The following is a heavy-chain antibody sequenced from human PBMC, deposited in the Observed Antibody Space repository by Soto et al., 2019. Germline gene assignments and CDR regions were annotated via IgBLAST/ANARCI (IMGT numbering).Heavy chain of an antibody. Sequence: SETLSLTCAVYCGSFSGYYWSWIRQPPWKGLEWIVEINHSGSTNYNPSLKSRLIISIDTSKNQFSLKVGSVTAADTAVYYCASSSLYGMDVWAQGTTVTVSS. CDR1: CGSFSGYY. J-gene: IGHJ6*02. V-gene: IGHV4-34*01. CDR2: INHSGST. CDR3: ASSSLYGMDV.